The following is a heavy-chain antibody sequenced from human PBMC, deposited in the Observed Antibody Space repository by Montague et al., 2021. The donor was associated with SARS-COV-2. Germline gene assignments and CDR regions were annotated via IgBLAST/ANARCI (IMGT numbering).Heavy chain of an antibody. CDR3: ARDWDYYDSSGYVPSYYYYYGMDV. V-gene: IGHV3-21*01. J-gene: IGHJ6*02. CDR1: GFPFSSYS. Sequence: YRRLSCAASGFPFSSYSMNWVRQAPGKGLEWVSSISSSSSYIYYADSVKGRFTISRDNAKNSLYLQMNSLRAEDTAVYYCARDWDYYDSSGYVPSYYYYYGMDVWGQGTTVTVSS. CDR2: ISSSSSYI. D-gene: IGHD3-22*01.